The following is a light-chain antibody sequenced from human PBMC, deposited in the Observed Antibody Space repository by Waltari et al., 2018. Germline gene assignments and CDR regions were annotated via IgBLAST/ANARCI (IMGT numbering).Light chain of an antibody. CDR2: EDT. V-gene: IGLV2-23*01. J-gene: IGLJ3*02. CDR3: CSYIRNVTWV. Sequence: YQQHPGKAPTLMIYEDTNRTAGVSNHLSGFKTGNTASLTISGLQAEDEADYYCCSYIRNVTWVFGGGTKLTGL.